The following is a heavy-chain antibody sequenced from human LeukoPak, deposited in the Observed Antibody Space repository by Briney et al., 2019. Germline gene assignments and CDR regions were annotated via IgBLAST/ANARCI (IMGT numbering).Heavy chain of an antibody. Sequence: ASVKVSCKASGYTFTSYDINWVRQATGQGLEWMGWMNPNSGNTGYAQKFQGRVTMTRNTSISTAYMELSSLRSEDTAVYYCARGGYYDSSGYYYGHDDAFDIWGQGTMVTVSS. J-gene: IGHJ3*02. CDR1: GYTFTSYD. D-gene: IGHD3-22*01. CDR3: ARGGYYDSSGYYYGHDDAFDI. CDR2: MNPNSGNT. V-gene: IGHV1-8*01.